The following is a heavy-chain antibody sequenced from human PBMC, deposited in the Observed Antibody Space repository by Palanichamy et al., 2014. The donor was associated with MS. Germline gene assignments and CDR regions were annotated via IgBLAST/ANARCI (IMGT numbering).Heavy chain of an antibody. V-gene: IGHV3-48*02. CDR3: ARGWLENTFDL. J-gene: IGHJ3*01. D-gene: IGHD5-24*01. Sequence: EEKLAESGGGLVQPGGSLRLYCEGTGFPFSTYSMDWVRQAPGKGLEWVSFVGSGGSPIYYADSVKGRFTISRDNAKNSLYLQMNSLRDEDTAVYFCARGWLENTFDLWGQGTMVTVSS. CDR2: VGSGGSPI. CDR1: GFPFSTYS.